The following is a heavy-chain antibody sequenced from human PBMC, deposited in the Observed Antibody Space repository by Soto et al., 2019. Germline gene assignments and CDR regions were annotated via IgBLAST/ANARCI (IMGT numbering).Heavy chain of an antibody. Sequence: PSETLSLTCAVHGGSFSGYYWDWIRQPPGKGLEWIGEVNHGGTSNYNPSLKSRVTISVDRSKNQFSLKLSSVTAADTAVYYCAAGGGLPRYYWGQGTLVTVSS. CDR3: AAGGGLPRYY. D-gene: IGHD5-12*01. V-gene: IGHV4-34*01. CDR1: GGSFSGYY. CDR2: VNHGGTS. J-gene: IGHJ4*02.